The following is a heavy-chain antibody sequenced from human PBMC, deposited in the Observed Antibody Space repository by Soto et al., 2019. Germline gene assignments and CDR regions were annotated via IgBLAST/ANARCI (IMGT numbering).Heavy chain of an antibody. CDR3: AKSQYLDSSSYLSVFHGMDV. CDR2: ISYDGSNK. D-gene: IGHD6-6*01. J-gene: IGHJ6*02. CDR1: GFTFSSYG. Sequence: GGSLRLSCVASGFTFSSYGMHWVRQAPGKGLAWVAVISYDGSNKYYADSVKGRFTISRDNSKNTLYLQMNSLRAEDTAVYYCAKSQYLDSSSYLSVFHGMDVWGQGTTVTVS. V-gene: IGHV3-30*18.